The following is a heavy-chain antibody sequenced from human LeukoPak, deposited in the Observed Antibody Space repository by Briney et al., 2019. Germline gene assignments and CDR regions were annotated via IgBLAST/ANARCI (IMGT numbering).Heavy chain of an antibody. CDR2: IKEDGNRI. Sequence: GGSLRLSCAASGFTFSTYWMSWVRQAPGKGLEWVANIKEDGNRIYYVDSVNGRFTISRDNAKNTLYLQMYSLRAEDTAVYFCLYGGYFQHWGQGTLVTVSS. J-gene: IGHJ1*01. D-gene: IGHD3-16*01. V-gene: IGHV3-7*01. CDR3: LYGGYFQH. CDR1: GFTFSTYW.